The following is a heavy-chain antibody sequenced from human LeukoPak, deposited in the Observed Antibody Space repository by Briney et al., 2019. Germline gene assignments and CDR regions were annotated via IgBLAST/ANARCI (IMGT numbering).Heavy chain of an antibody. D-gene: IGHD1-1*01. V-gene: IGHV3-74*01. CDR2: INSDGSST. Sequence: GGSLRLSCAASGFTFSTYWLHWVRQAPGKGLLWVSRINSDGSSTSYADSVKGRFTISRDNAKNTLSLQMNSLRAEDTAVYYCATYNIPHYWGQGTLVTVSS. CDR1: GFTFSTYW. J-gene: IGHJ4*02. CDR3: ATYNIPHY.